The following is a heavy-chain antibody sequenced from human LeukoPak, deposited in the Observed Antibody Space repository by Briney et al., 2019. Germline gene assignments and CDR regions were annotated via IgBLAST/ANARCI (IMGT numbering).Heavy chain of an antibody. CDR1: GGSISTYY. J-gene: IGHJ4*02. CDR3: ARRDGYNSYYFDY. V-gene: IGHV4-59*01. Sequence: PSETLSLTCTVSGGSISTYYWSWIRQPPGKGLEWIGYIYYSGSTNYNPSLKSRVTKSVDTSKNQFSLKLSSVTAADTAVYYCARRDGYNSYYFDYWGQGTLVTVSS. CDR2: IYYSGST. D-gene: IGHD5-24*01.